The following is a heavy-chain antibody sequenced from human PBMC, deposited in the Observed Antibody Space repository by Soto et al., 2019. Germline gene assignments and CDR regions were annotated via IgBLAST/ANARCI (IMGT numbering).Heavy chain of an antibody. CDR3: ARHPLSAIAVAGTGLNY. CDR2: IWYDGSNK. CDR1: GFTFSSYG. Sequence: GGSLRLSCAASGFTFSSYGMHWVRQAPGKGLEWVAVIWYDGSNKYYADSVKGRFTISRDNSKNTLYLQMNSLRAEDTAVYYCARHPLSAIAVAGTGLNYWGQGTLVTVSS. J-gene: IGHJ4*02. D-gene: IGHD6-19*01. V-gene: IGHV3-33*08.